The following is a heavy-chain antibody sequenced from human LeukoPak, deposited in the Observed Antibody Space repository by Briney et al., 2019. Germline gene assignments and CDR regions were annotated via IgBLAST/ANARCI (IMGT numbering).Heavy chain of an antibody. D-gene: IGHD2-8*02. CDR2: ITSGSSYI. J-gene: IGHJ4*02. Sequence: PGESLRLSCAASGFTFSTSNMNWVRQAPGKGLEWVSSITSGSSYIYYADSVKSRFTISRDNAKNSLYLQMNSLRAEDTAVYFCARDTGALDSWGQGTLVTVSS. CDR1: GFTFSTSN. V-gene: IGHV3-21*01. CDR3: ARDTGALDS.